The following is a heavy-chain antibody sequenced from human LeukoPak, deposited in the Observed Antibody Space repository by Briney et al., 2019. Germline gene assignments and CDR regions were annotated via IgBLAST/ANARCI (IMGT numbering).Heavy chain of an antibody. CDR2: VADDEKTI. D-gene: IGHD1-26*01. CDR1: GFTFTGHS. V-gene: IGHV3-30*04. Sequence: PGRSLRLSCVASGFTFTGHSMHWVRQAPGKGPEWVAVVADDEKTIFYADSLKGRFTVSRDNSKNTVFLQMNSLRDEDTAVYYCAREKQSGGTPFDYWGQGSLVTVSS. CDR3: AREKQSGGTPFDY. J-gene: IGHJ4*02.